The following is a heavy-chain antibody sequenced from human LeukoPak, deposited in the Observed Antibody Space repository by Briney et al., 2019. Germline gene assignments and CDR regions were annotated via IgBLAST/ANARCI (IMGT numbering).Heavy chain of an antibody. V-gene: IGHV4-59*08. CDR2: IYYSGST. J-gene: IGHJ5*02. D-gene: IGHD3-3*01. CDR3: ARIFDFWSANAFDP. CDR1: GGSISSSY. Sequence: SETLSLTCTVSGGSISSSYWSWIRQPPGKGLEWIGYIYYSGSTNYNPSLKSRVTISADTSTNQFSLKLSSVTAADTAVYYCARIFDFWSANAFDPWGQGTLVTVSS.